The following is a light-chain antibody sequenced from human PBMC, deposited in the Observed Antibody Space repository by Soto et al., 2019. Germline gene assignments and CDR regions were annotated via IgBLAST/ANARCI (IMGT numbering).Light chain of an antibody. CDR1: QSFSSY. J-gene: IGKJ2*01. CDR3: QQSYSIPYT. V-gene: IGKV1-39*01. Sequence: DIQMTQSPSSLSASVGDRVTITCRASQSFSSYLNWYQQKPGKAPKLLIYAASSLQCGVPSRFSGSGSGTDFTLTISTLQPEDFAVYYCQQSYSIPYTFGQGTKLEIK. CDR2: AAS.